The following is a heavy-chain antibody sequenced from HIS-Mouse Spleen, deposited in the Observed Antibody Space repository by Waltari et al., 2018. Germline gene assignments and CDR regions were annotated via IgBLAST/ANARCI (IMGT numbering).Heavy chain of an antibody. CDR3: AREIPYSSSWYDWYFDL. Sequence: QLQLQESGPGLVKPSETLSLTCTVSGGSISSISYYWGWFRQPPGKGLEWIGSIYYSGSTYYNPSLKSRVTISVDTSKNQFSLKLSSVTAADTAVYYCAREIPYSSSWYDWYFDLWGRGTLVTVSS. V-gene: IGHV4-39*07. CDR2: IYYSGST. J-gene: IGHJ2*01. D-gene: IGHD6-13*01. CDR1: GGSISSISYY.